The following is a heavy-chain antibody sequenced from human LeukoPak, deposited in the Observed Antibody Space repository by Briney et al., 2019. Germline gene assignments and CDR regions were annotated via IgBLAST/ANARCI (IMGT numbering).Heavy chain of an antibody. Sequence: EPGGSLRLSCAASGITVSSNYMSWVRQAPGKGLEWVSAISGSGGSTYYADSVKGRFTISRDNSKNTLYLQMNSLRAEDTAVYYCAKDVGYSSIAAFDYWGQGTLVTVSS. CDR1: GITVSSNY. V-gene: IGHV3-23*01. J-gene: IGHJ4*02. CDR3: AKDVGYSSIAAFDY. D-gene: IGHD6-6*01. CDR2: ISGSGGST.